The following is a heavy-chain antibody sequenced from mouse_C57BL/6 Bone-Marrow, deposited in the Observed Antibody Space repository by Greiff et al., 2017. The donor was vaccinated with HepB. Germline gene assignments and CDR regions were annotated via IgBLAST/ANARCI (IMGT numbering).Heavy chain of an antibody. CDR2: IYPGSGST. CDR1: GYTFTSYW. Sequence: VQLQQSGAELVKPGASVKMSCKASGYTFTSYWITWVKQRPGQGLEWIGDIYPGSGSTNYNEKFKSKATLTVDTSSSTAYMQLSSLTSEDSAVYYCAKGVYDGYYDYFDYWGQGTTLTVSS. V-gene: IGHV1-55*01. CDR3: AKGVYDGYYDYFDY. D-gene: IGHD2-3*01. J-gene: IGHJ2*01.